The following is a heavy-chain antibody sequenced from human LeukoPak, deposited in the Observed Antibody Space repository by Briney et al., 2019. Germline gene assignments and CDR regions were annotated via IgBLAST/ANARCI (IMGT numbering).Heavy chain of an antibody. CDR2: IYYSGST. D-gene: IGHD3-10*01. CDR1: GGSISSYY. J-gene: IGHJ6*02. V-gene: IGHV4-59*08. Sequence: SETLSLTRTVSGGSISSYYWSWIRQPPGKGLEWIGYIYYSGSTNYNPSLKSRVTISVDTSKNQFSLKLSSVTAADTAVYYCARYITYYYGMDVWGQGTTVTVSS. CDR3: ARYITYYYGMDV.